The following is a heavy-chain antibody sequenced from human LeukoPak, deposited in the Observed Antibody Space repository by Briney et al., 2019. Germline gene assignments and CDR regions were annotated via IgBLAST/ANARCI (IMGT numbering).Heavy chain of an antibody. V-gene: IGHV3-23*01. CDR1: GFTFSSYA. CDR3: AKPSGPGWKTDAFDI. J-gene: IGHJ3*02. D-gene: IGHD6-19*01. CDR2: ISGSGGST. Sequence: PGGSLRLSCAASGFTFSSYAMSWVRQAPGKGLEWVSAISGSGGSTYYADSVKGRFTISRDNSKNTLYLQMNSLRAEHTAVYYCAKPSGPGWKTDAFDIWGQGTMVTVSS.